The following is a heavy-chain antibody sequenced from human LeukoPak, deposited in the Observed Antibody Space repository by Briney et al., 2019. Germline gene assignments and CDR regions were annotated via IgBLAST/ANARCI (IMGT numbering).Heavy chain of an antibody. Sequence: ASVKVSCKASGYTFSIYDINWVRQATGQGLEWMGWMNPASGNTGYAQKLQGRVTMTTDTSTSTAYMELRSLRSDDTAVYYCARDSSSWRYLDYWGQGTLVTVSS. CDR2: MNPASGNT. V-gene: IGHV1-8*01. D-gene: IGHD6-13*01. CDR1: GYTFSIYD. J-gene: IGHJ4*02. CDR3: ARDSSSWRYLDY.